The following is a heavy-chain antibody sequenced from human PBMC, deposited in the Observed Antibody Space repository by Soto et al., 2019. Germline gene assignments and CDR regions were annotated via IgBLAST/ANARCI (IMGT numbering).Heavy chain of an antibody. V-gene: IGHV4-34*01. CDR2: INHSGST. Sequence: QVQLQQWGAGLLKPSETLSLTCAVYGGSFSGYYWSWIRQPPGKGLEWLGEINHSGSTNYNPSLKSTVTISVDTSKNQFSLKLSSVTAADTAVYYCARGRYCSGGSCRKFYYYYYYMDVWGKGTTVTVSS. J-gene: IGHJ6*03. D-gene: IGHD2-15*01. CDR3: ARGRYCSGGSCRKFYYYYYYMDV. CDR1: GGSFSGYY.